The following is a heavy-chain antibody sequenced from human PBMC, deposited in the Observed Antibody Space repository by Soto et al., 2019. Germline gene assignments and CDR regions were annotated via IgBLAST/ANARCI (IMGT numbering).Heavy chain of an antibody. CDR1: GFTFSSYS. CDR3: ARDRDFWSGYSPMFRWFDP. CDR2: ISSSSSTI. Sequence: GGSLRLSCAASGFTFSSYSMNWVRQAPGKGLEWVSYISSSSSTIYYADSVKGRFTISRDNAKNSLYLQMNSLRDEDTAVYYCARDRDFWSGYSPMFRWFDPWGQGTLVTVSS. V-gene: IGHV3-48*02. D-gene: IGHD3-3*01. J-gene: IGHJ5*02.